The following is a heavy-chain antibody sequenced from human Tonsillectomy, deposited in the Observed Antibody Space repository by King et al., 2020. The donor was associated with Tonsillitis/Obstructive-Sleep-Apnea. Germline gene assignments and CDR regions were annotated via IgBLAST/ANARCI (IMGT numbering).Heavy chain of an antibody. J-gene: IGHJ4*02. Sequence: VQLVESGGGLIQPGGSLRLSCAASGFIVSSNYMSWVRQAPGKGLDWVSVIYSGGSTYYADSVKGRFTISRDNSKNTLYLQMNGLRAEDTAVYYWARGILGYSSSGIDYWGQGTLVTVSS. V-gene: IGHV3-53*01. CDR2: IYSGGST. CDR1: GFIVSSNY. CDR3: ARGILGYSSSGIDY. D-gene: IGHD6-13*01.